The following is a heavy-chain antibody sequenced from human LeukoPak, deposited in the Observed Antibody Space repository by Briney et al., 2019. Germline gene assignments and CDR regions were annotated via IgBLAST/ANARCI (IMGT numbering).Heavy chain of an antibody. Sequence: GRSLRLSCAASGFTFSSYGMHWVRQAPGKGLEWVAVIWYDGSSKYYADSVKGRFTISRDNSKNTLYLQMNSLRAEDTAVYYCARDQYSTLYYSDYWGQGTLVTVSS. CDR3: ARDQYSTLYYSDY. D-gene: IGHD6-6*01. J-gene: IGHJ4*02. CDR1: GFTFSSYG. V-gene: IGHV3-33*01. CDR2: IWYDGSSK.